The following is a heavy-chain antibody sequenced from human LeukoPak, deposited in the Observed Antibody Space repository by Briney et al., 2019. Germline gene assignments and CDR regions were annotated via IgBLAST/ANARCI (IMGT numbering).Heavy chain of an antibody. CDR2: ITASGDRT. Sequence: PGGSLRLSCAASGFTFSDYVMIWVRQAPGKGLEWVSGITASGDRTFYGDSVRGRFTMSRDNSKNTVYLQMNSLRVDDTAVYYCARGRWFGESLFLGYYYYYMDVWGKGTTVTISS. CDR1: GFTFSDYV. V-gene: IGHV3-23*01. CDR3: ARGRWFGESLFLGYYYYYMDV. J-gene: IGHJ6*03. D-gene: IGHD3-10*01.